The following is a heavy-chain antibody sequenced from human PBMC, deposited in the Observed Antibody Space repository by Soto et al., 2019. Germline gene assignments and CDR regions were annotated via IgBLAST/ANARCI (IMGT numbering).Heavy chain of an antibody. CDR2: IIPIFGTA. V-gene: IGHV1-69*13. J-gene: IGHJ4*02. CDR3: ARAKERCSSTSCYPIFDY. D-gene: IGHD2-2*01. CDR1: GGTFSSYA. Sequence: SVKVSCKASGGTFSSYATSCVRPAPGQGLEWMGGIIPIFGTANYAQKFQGRVTITADESTSTAYMELSSLRSEDTAVYYCARAKERCSSTSCYPIFDYWGQGTLVTVSS.